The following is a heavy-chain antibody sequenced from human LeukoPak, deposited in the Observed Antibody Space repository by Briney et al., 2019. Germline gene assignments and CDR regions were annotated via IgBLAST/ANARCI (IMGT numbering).Heavy chain of an antibody. CDR2: IYSGGST. CDR1: GFTVSSNY. CDR3: NYDFWSGNDY. V-gene: IGHV3-53*01. D-gene: IGHD3-3*01. J-gene: IGHJ4*02. Sequence: PGGSLRLSCAASGFTVSSNYMSWVRQAPGKGLEWVSVIYSGGSTYYADSVKGRFTISGDNSKNTLYLQMNSLRAEDTAVYYCNYDFWSGNDYWGQGTLVTVSS.